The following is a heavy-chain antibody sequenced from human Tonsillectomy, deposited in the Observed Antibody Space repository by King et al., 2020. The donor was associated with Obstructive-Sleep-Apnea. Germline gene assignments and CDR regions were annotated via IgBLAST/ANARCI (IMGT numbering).Heavy chain of an antibody. D-gene: IGHD4-23*01. J-gene: IGHJ4*02. CDR3: ARFDLMTTVD. CDR1: GGSISSGVYY. CDR2: IYYCGST. V-gene: IGHV4-31*03. Sequence: VQLQESVPGLVKPSQTLSLTFTVSGGSISSGVYYWSWIRQHPGKGLEWSGYIYYCGSTYYNPSLKSRVTISVDTSKNQFSLKLSSVTAADTAVYYCARFDLMTTVDWGQGTLVTVSS.